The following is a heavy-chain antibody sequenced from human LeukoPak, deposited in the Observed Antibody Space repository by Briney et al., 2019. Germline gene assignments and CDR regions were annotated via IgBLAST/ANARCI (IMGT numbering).Heavy chain of an antibody. D-gene: IGHD3-22*01. CDR1: GFTFSSYA. J-gene: IGHJ4*02. Sequence: PGGSLRLSCSASGFTFSSYAMHWVRQAPGKGLEYVSAISSNGGSTYYADSVKGRFTISRDNSKNTLYLQMSSLRAEDTAVYYCARVPGYDSSGYFDYWGQGTLVTVSS. CDR2: ISSNGGST. CDR3: ARVPGYDSSGYFDY. V-gene: IGHV3-64D*06.